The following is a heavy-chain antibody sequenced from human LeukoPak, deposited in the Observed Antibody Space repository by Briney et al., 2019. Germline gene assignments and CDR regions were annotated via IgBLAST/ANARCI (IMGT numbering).Heavy chain of an antibody. CDR3: ARRSAAKDAFDI. J-gene: IGHJ3*02. Sequence: GGSLTLSCAASGFTFTDYNMNWVRQAPGKSLEWVSSITSDSRYKYYVDSVKGRFTISRDNAKNTLYLQMNSLRAEDTAVYYCARRSAAKDAFDIWGQGTMVTVSS. V-gene: IGHV3-21*01. D-gene: IGHD6-25*01. CDR1: GFTFTDYN. CDR2: ITSDSRYK.